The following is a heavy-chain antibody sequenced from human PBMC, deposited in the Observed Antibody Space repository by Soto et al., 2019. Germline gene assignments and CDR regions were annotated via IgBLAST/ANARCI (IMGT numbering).Heavy chain of an antibody. Sequence: PSETLSLTCSVSGDSIISSYWSWIRQPPGEGLEWLGYVYSTGSTYYNPSLKSRISMSVDTSKNQFSLILSSVSAADTAVYYCARDAIRGSAAMKTYWGLGTLVTVSS. J-gene: IGHJ4*02. CDR1: GDSIISSY. V-gene: IGHV4-4*08. CDR2: VYSTGST. CDR3: ARDAIRGSAAMKTY.